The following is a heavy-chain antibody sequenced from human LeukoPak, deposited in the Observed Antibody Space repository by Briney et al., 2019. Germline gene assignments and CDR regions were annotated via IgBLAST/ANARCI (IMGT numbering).Heavy chain of an antibody. Sequence: PSQTLSLTCTVSGGSISSGGYYWSWIRQPPGKGLEWIGYIYHSGSTYYNPSLKSRVTISVDRSKNQFSLKLSSVTAADTAVYYCARWRLDQISGLDYWGQGTLVTVSS. CDR1: GGSISSGGYY. V-gene: IGHV4-30-2*01. CDR2: IYHSGST. J-gene: IGHJ4*02. D-gene: IGHD1/OR15-1a*01. CDR3: ARWRLDQISGLDY.